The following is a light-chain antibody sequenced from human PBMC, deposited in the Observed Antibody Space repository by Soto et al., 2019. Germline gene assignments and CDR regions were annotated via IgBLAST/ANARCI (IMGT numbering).Light chain of an antibody. Sequence: QSVLTQPPSVSGAPGQRVTISCTGSTSNIGAGYEVHWYQQLPGTAPKLLISGHNNRPSGVPDRFFGSKSGTSASLTITGLQAEDEADYFCCSHAGSYTFVFGTGTKVTVL. CDR1: TSNIGAGYE. CDR3: CSHAGSYTFV. J-gene: IGLJ1*01. V-gene: IGLV1-40*01. CDR2: GHN.